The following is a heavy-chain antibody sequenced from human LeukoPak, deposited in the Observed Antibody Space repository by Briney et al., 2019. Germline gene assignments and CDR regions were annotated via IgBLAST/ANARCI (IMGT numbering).Heavy chain of an antibody. CDR3: AREIMVRGVISRYFDY. D-gene: IGHD3-10*01. CDR2: IIPIFGTA. Sequence: SVKVSCKASGGTFSSYAISWVRQAPGQGLEWMGGIIPIFGTANYAQKFQGRVTITADKSTSTAYMELSSLRSEDTAVYYCAREIMVRGVISRYFDYWGQGTLVTASS. J-gene: IGHJ4*02. V-gene: IGHV1-69*06. CDR1: GGTFSSYA.